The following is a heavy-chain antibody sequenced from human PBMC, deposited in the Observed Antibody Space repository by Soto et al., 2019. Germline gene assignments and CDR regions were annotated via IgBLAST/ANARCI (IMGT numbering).Heavy chain of an antibody. D-gene: IGHD3-10*01. CDR2: ISYNGGNK. J-gene: IGHJ4*02. V-gene: IGHV3-30-3*01. CDR3: ARDASSEAWFGVPRDY. CDR1: GFIVSNYA. Sequence: QVQLVESGGGVVQPGRSQRLSCAASGFIVSNYAMHWVRQAPGKGLEWVAVISYNGGNKFYADSVKGRFTISRDNFKNTMYLQMNSLRAEDTAVYYCARDASSEAWFGVPRDYWGQGPLVTVSS.